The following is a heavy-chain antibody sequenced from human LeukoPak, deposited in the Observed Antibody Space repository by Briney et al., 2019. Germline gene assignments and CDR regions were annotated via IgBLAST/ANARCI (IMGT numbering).Heavy chain of an antibody. V-gene: IGHV1-2*02. D-gene: IGHD6-6*01. J-gene: IGHJ4*02. CDR2: INPNSGGT. CDR1: GYTFTGYY. Sequence: GASVKVSCKASGYTFTGYYMHWVRQAPGQGLEWMGWINPNSGGTNYAQKFQGRATMTRDTSISTAYMELSRLRSDDTAVYYCARDSTKSIAARPPGYWGQGTLVTVSS. CDR3: ARDSTKSIAARPPGY.